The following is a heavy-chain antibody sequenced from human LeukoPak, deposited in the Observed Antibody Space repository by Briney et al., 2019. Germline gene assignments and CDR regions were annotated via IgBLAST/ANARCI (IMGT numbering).Heavy chain of an antibody. CDR1: GHSFTSYW. V-gene: IGHV5-51*01. D-gene: IGHD3-16*02. CDR2: IYPGDSDT. CDR3: ARHDMAMITFGGVIASMAFDI. Sequence: GESLKISCKGSGHSFTSYWIGWVRQMPGKGLEWMGIIYPGDSDTRYSPSFQGQVTISADKSISTAYLQWSSLKASDTAMYYCARHDMAMITFGGVIASMAFDIWGQGTMVTVSS. J-gene: IGHJ3*02.